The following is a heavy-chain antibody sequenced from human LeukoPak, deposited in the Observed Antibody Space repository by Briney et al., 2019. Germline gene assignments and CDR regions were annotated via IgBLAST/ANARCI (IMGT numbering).Heavy chain of an antibody. CDR2: IYPGDSDT. CDR3: ARQKGYSSGWYPHYYYYYGMDV. V-gene: IGHV5-51*01. CDR1: GYSFTSYW. J-gene: IGHJ6*02. D-gene: IGHD6-19*01. Sequence: GESLKISCKGSGYSFTSYWIGWVRQMPGKGLEWMGIIYPGDSDTRYSPSFQGQVTISADKSISTAYLQWSSLKASDTAMYYCARQKGYSSGWYPHYYYYYGMDVWGQGTTVTVSS.